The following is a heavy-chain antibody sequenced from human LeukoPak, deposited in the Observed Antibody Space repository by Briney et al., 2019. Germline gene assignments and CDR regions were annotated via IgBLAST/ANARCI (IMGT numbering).Heavy chain of an antibody. D-gene: IGHD3-22*01. CDR2: INHSGST. CDR3: ARCLYGSGYRYYYYYGMDV. V-gene: IGHV4-39*07. CDR1: GGSISSSSYY. J-gene: IGHJ6*02. Sequence: PSETLSLTCTVSGGSISSSSYYWGWIRQPPGKGLEWIGEINHSGSTNYNPSLKSRVTISVDTSKNQFSLKLSSVTAADTAVYYCARCLYGSGYRYYYYYGMDVWGQGTTVTVSS.